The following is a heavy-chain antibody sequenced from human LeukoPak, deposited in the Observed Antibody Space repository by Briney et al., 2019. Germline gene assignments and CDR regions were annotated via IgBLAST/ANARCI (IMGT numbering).Heavy chain of an antibody. CDR1: GFIFSSYD. D-gene: IGHD1-26*01. CDR2: ISFDGSNK. CDR3: AATIAGGRGY. V-gene: IGHV3-30*03. Sequence: GGSLRLSCTASGFIFSSYDMHWVRQAPGKGLEWVAVISFDGSNKYYADSVKGRFIISRDNSNNMLSLQMNSLRAEDTAVYYCAATIAGGRGYWGQGTLVTGSS. J-gene: IGHJ4*02.